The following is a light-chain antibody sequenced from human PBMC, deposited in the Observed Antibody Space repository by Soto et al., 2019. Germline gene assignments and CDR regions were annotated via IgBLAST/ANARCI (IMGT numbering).Light chain of an antibody. CDR2: DAS. Sequence: DIRINQSPSTLIANVGDRVIITCRASQSIIDYLAWYQQKPGKAPKLLIYDASNLESGVPSRFSGSGSGTDFSLTITSLQPHDSATYYCQRFRSCPFTFGQ. J-gene: IGKJ5*01. V-gene: IGKV1-5*01. CDR3: QRFRSCPFT. CDR1: QSIIDY.